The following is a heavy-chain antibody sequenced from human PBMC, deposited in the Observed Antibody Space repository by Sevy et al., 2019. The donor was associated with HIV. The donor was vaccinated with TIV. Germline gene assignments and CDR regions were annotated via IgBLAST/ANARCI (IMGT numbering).Heavy chain of an antibody. Sequence: GSLRLSCAASGFTFSSYAMHWVRQAPGKGLEWVAVISYDGSNKYYADSVKGRFTISRDNSKNTLYLQMNSLRAEDTAVYYCARDSGYYDSSGIYGMDVWGQGTTVTVSS. CDR1: GFTFSSYA. CDR3: ARDSGYYDSSGIYGMDV. V-gene: IGHV3-30*04. D-gene: IGHD3-22*01. CDR2: ISYDGSNK. J-gene: IGHJ6*02.